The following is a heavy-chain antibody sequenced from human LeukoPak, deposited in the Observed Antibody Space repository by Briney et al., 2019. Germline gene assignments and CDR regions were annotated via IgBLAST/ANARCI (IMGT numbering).Heavy chain of an antibody. CDR1: GGSISSSY. J-gene: IGHJ5*02. D-gene: IGHD1-26*01. V-gene: IGHV4-4*07. CDR3: ARDMGGGWFDP. Sequence: PSETLSLTCSISGGSISSSYWSWIRQPAGKGLEWIGRISTSGTTNYSPSLKGRLTMSIDTSKKQFSLSLRSVTAADTAMYYCARDMGGGWFDPWGQGALVTVSS. CDR2: ISTSGTT.